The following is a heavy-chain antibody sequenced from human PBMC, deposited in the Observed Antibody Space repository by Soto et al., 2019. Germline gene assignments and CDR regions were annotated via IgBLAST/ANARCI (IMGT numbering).Heavy chain of an antibody. CDR3: ARAYTDFWSGHFDY. CDR1: GFRFSDYS. Sequence: GGSLRLSCAASGFRFSDYSMNWVRQAPGRGLEWVSYISSSSFTIHYADSVEGRFAISRDNAKNSLYLQMNSLRAEDTAVYYCARAYTDFWSGHFDYWGQGALVTVS. J-gene: IGHJ4*02. D-gene: IGHD3-3*01. CDR2: ISSSSFTI. V-gene: IGHV3-48*01.